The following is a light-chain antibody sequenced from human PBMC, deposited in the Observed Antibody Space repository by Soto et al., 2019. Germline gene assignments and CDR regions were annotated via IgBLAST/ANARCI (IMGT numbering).Light chain of an antibody. CDR2: NAS. Sequence: DFQMTQSPSTLSASVGDRVTITCRASQSIHSCLAWYQQKPGRTPKLLIYNASTLAAGVPSRFSGSGSGTDFTLAITSVQPDDFATYHCQQYNAHPYSFGQGTKLEI. J-gene: IGKJ2*03. V-gene: IGKV1-5*03. CDR1: QSIHSC. CDR3: QQYNAHPYS.